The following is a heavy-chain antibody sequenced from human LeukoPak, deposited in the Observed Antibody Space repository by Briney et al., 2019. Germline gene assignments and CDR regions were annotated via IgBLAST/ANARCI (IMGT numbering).Heavy chain of an antibody. CDR1: GGSISPYY. J-gene: IGHJ4*02. CDR3: ARGGGYSSGLSY. Sequence: PSETLSLTCAVSGGSISPYYWSWIRQPPGKGLEWIGYIYYSGSTNYNPSLKSRVTISVDTSKNQFSLKLSSVTAADTAVYYCARGGGYSSGLSYWGQGTLVTVSS. CDR2: IYYSGST. V-gene: IGHV4-59*01. D-gene: IGHD6-19*01.